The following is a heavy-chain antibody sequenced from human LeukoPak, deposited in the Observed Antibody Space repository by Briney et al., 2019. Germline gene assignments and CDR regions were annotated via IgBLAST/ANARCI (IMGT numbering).Heavy chain of an antibody. Sequence: PGGSLRLSCAASGFTFNIYAMTWVRQAPGKGLEWVSGISGSGGSIYYADSVKGRFTISRDNSKNTLYLQMNSLRAEDTAVYYCAKLGYCTNGVCQKGLYYFDYWGQGTLVTVSS. CDR3: AKLGYCTNGVCQKGLYYFDY. J-gene: IGHJ4*02. CDR1: GFTFNIYA. D-gene: IGHD2-8*01. CDR2: ISGSGGSI. V-gene: IGHV3-23*01.